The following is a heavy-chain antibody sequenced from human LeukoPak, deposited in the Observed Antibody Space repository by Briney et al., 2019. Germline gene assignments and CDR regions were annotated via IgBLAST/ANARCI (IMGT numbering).Heavy chain of an antibody. J-gene: IGHJ3*02. CDR1: GFTFSSYS. V-gene: IGHV3-21*01. CDR2: ISSSSSYI. D-gene: IGHD3-10*01. Sequence: GGSLRLSCAASGFTFSSYSMNWVRQAPGKGLEWVSSISSSSSYIYYADSVKGRFTISRDNAKNSLYLQMNSLRAEDTAVYYCARFLRGVISAFDIWGQGTMVTVSS. CDR3: ARFLRGVISAFDI.